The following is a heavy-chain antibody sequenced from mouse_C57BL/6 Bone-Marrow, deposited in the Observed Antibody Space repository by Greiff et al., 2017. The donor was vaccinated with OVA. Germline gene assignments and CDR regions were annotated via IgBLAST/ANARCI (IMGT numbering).Heavy chain of an antibody. CDR3: AIRWLLRDWFAY. V-gene: IGHV1-74*01. CDR1: GYTFTSYW. D-gene: IGHD2-3*01. CDR2: IHPSDSDT. J-gene: IGHJ3*01. Sequence: QVQLKQPGAELVKPGASVKVSCKASGYTFTSYWMHWVKQRPGQGLEWIGRIHPSDSDTNYNQKFKGKATLTVDKSSSTAYMQLSSLTSEDSAVYYCAIRWLLRDWFAYWGQGTLVTVSA.